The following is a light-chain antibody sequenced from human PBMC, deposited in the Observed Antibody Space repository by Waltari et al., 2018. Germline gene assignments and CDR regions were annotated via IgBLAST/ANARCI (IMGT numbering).Light chain of an antibody. CDR1: QSINNF. Sequence: DIQLTQSPSFLSASLGDRVTVTCRASQSINNFLAWSQQKPGEAPKLLIHAASTLQRGVPSRFRGTGSGTEFILTISSLQPEDFATYYCQQVNSYPLTFGGGTTVEMK. V-gene: IGKV1-9*01. J-gene: IGKJ4*01. CDR3: QQVNSYPLT. CDR2: AAS.